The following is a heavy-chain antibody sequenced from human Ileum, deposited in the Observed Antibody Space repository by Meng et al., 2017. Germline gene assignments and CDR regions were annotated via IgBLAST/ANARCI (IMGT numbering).Heavy chain of an antibody. CDR1: CRSISSSDW. V-gene: IGHV4-4*02. J-gene: IGHJ4*02. CDR3: AHIFDS. Sequence: GQLKGSGPGLVGPWGTLSLTCAVSCRSISSSDWWSWVRQPPGKGLEWIAEMNLGGSPNYNPSLKSRVTMSVDKSNDHLSLQLTSVTAADTAVYYCAHIFDSWGQGTLVTVSS. CDR2: MNLGGSP.